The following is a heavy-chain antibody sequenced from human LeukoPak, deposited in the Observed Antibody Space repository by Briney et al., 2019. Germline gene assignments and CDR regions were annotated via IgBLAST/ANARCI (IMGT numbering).Heavy chain of an antibody. V-gene: IGHV1-69*04. J-gene: IGHJ6*02. CDR1: GGTFSSYA. CDR2: IIPILGIA. CDR3: ASGYSGYETDYYGMDV. D-gene: IGHD5-12*01. Sequence: ASVKVSCKASGGTFSSYAISWVRQAPGQGLEWMGRIIPILGIANYAQKFQGRVTITAANSTSTAYMELSSLRSEDTAVYYCASGYSGYETDYYGMDVWGQGTTVTVSS.